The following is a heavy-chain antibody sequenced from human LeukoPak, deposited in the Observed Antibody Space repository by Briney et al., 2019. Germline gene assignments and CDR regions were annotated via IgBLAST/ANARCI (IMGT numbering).Heavy chain of an antibody. Sequence: GGSLRLSCAASGFTFSSYSMNWVRQAPGKGLEWVSYISSSSSTIYYADSVKGRFTISRDNAKNSLYLQMNSLRAEDTAVYYCARGYGGYVDYWGQGTPVTVSS. CDR3: ARGYGGYVDY. D-gene: IGHD4/OR15-4a*01. J-gene: IGHJ4*02. CDR1: GFTFSSYS. CDR2: ISSSSSTI. V-gene: IGHV3-48*01.